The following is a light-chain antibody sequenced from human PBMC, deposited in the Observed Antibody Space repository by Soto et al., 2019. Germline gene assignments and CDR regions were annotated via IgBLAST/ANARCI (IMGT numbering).Light chain of an antibody. CDR3: QHYNNRSPWT. V-gene: IGKV3-15*01. CDR1: QSVSNNY. CDR2: CAA. Sequence: TGHLCLSPGEIATLSGRASQSVSNNYLVAYQQKTAQAPRLLIYCAATRANSSPARFSGSGSGTEVTLTISSLQSQDFAVSFCQHYNNRSPWTFGQGTKVDIK. J-gene: IGKJ1*01.